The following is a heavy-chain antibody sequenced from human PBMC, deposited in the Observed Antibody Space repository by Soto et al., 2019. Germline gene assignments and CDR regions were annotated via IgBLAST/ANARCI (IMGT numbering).Heavy chain of an antibody. V-gene: IGHV1-2*04. Sequence: QVQLVQSGAEVKKPGASVKVSCKASGYTLTDYYIHWVRQAPGQGLEWMGWINPNSGGTNFAQKFRGWVTMTRDTSISTAYMELTSLKSDDTAVYYCTRGAYYGSGTYPAYYFESWGQGTLVTVSS. CDR1: GYTLTDYY. J-gene: IGHJ4*02. D-gene: IGHD3-10*01. CDR3: TRGAYYGSGTYPAYYFES. CDR2: INPNSGGT.